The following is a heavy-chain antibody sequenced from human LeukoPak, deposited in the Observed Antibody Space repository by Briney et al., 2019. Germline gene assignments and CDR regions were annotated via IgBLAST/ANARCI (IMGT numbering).Heavy chain of an antibody. J-gene: IGHJ4*02. V-gene: IGHV3-7*01. D-gene: IGHD2-15*01. CDR1: GFTFSGYL. CDR2: IKEEGSEK. CDR3: ARDSSAAPHSY. Sequence: PGGSLRLSCAASGFTFSGYLMSWVRQAPGKGLEWVANIKEEGSEKYYVDSVKGRFIISRDNAKNSLYLQMNSLRAEDTAVYYCARDSSAAPHSYWGQGTLVTAFS.